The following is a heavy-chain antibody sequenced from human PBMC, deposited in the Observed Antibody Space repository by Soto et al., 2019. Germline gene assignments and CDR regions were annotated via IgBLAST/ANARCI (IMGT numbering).Heavy chain of an antibody. J-gene: IGHJ4*02. CDR2: ISSGGGTI. Sequence: EVQLVESGGGLVQPGGSLRLSCAASGFTFSTYGMNWVRQAPGRGLEWVSYISSGGGTIYYADSVKGRFTISRDNAKNSLYLQINSLRAEDTALYYCARLYCTGGACPSDYWGQGTLVTVSS. V-gene: IGHV3-48*01. CDR1: GFTFSTYG. D-gene: IGHD2-8*02. CDR3: ARLYCTGGACPSDY.